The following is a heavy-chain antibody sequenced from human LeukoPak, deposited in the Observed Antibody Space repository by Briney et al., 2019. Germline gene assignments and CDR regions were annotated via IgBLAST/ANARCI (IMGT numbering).Heavy chain of an antibody. D-gene: IGHD3-22*01. CDR1: GSIFTSYW. J-gene: IGHJ4*02. Sequence: MAGASLQISCKGSGSIFTSYWIGWVRQLPGKGLEWMGIIYPGDSDTGYSPSFQGQVTISADKSISTAYLQWSSLKASDTAMYYCARLNYYYDGSGYYYGYWGQGTLVTVSS. CDR2: IYPGDSDT. V-gene: IGHV5-51*01. CDR3: ARLNYYYDGSGYYYGY.